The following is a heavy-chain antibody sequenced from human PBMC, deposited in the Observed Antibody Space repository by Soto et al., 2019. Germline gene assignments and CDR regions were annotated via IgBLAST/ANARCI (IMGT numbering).Heavy chain of an antibody. J-gene: IGHJ4*02. Sequence: EVQVSESGGGLVQPGGSLRLSCATSGLTFSNYPMNWVRQAPGKGLEWVSGISAGGDTTYYADSVKGRFTIFRDNSKNSVSLQMNSRRVEDTAVYYCARRVWGQGTLVTVSS. CDR3: ARRV. CDR2: ISAGGDTT. CDR1: GLTFSNYP. V-gene: IGHV3-23*01.